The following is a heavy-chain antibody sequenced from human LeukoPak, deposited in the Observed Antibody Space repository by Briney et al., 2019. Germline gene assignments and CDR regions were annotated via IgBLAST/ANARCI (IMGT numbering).Heavy chain of an antibody. V-gene: IGHV3-30*18. D-gene: IGHD6-19*01. CDR2: ISYDGTNK. Sequence: GGSLRLSCAASGFIFTSYAMHWVRQAPGKGLEWVAVISYDGTNKYYADSVKGRFTISRDTSKNTLYLQINSLRTEDTAMYYCAKGGYSSGWFGQAYWGQGTLVTVSS. CDR3: AKGGYSSGWFGQAY. CDR1: GFIFTSYA. J-gene: IGHJ4*02.